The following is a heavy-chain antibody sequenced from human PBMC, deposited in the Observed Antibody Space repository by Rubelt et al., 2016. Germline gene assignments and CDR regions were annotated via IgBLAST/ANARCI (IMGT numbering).Heavy chain of an antibody. Sequence: QVQLVQSGAEVKKPGSSVKVSCKASGGTFSSYAISWVRQAPGQGIEWMGGIIPIFGTANHAQKFQGRVTITADESTSPAYMELSSLRSEDTAVYYCAREQQLVGGWFDPWGQGTLVTVSS. D-gene: IGHD6-13*01. CDR2: IIPIFGTA. CDR3: AREQQLVGGWFDP. V-gene: IGHV1-69*01. J-gene: IGHJ5*02. CDR1: GGTFSSYA.